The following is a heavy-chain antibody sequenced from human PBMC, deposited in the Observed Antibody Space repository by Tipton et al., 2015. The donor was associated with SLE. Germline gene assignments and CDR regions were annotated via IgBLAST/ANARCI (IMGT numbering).Heavy chain of an antibody. CDR3: ARRPDYGSGSHAFDI. CDR1: GGSISGYY. J-gene: IGHJ3*02. CDR2: IYYTGTT. V-gene: IGHV4-59*08. Sequence: TLSLTCTVSGGSISGYYWSWIWQPPGKGLEWFGYIYYTGTTYYNPSLKSRVTISVDTSKNQFALKLSSVTAADTAVYYCARRPDYGSGSHAFDIWGLGTMGIVSS. D-gene: IGHD3-10*01.